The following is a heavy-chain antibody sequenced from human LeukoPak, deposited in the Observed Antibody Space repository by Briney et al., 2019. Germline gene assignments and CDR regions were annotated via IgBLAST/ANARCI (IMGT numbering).Heavy chain of an antibody. J-gene: IGHJ4*02. D-gene: IGHD1-26*01. Sequence: GGSLRLSCAASGFSFSNYGMNWVRQAPGKGLEWVSSITGSAGSTYYADSVKGRFTISRDNSKNTLYLQMNNLRAEDTAVYYCAKVGSERKLNGNVDYWGQGTLVTVSS. CDR2: ITGSAGST. CDR3: AKVGSERKLNGNVDY. CDR1: GFSFSNYG. V-gene: IGHV3-23*01.